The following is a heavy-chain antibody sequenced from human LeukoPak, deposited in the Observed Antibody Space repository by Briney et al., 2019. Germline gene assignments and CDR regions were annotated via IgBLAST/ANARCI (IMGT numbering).Heavy chain of an antibody. D-gene: IGHD2-2*01. CDR3: ARALGYCSSTSCYRWFDP. CDR1: GFTFSSYA. V-gene: IGHV3-30-3*01. CDR2: ISYDGSNK. J-gene: IGHJ5*02. Sequence: GGSLRLSCAASGFTFSSYAMHWVRQAPGKGLEWVAVISYDGSNKYYADSVKGRFTISRDNPKNTLYLQMNSLRAEDTAVYYCARALGYCSSTSCYRWFDPWGQGTLVTVSS.